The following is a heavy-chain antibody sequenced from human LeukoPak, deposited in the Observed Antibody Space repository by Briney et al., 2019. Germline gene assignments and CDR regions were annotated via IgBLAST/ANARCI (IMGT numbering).Heavy chain of an antibody. J-gene: IGHJ4*02. D-gene: IGHD4-17*01. CDR1: GFTFSSYS. V-gene: IGHV3-21*01. CDR2: ISSSSSYI. Sequence: PGGSLRLSCAASGFTFSSYSTNWVRQAPGKGLEWVSSISSSSSYIYYADSVKGRFTISRDNAKNSLYLQMNSLRAEDTAVYYCARDMTTVTSLTSHNWGQGTLVTVSS. CDR3: ARDMTTVTSLTSHN.